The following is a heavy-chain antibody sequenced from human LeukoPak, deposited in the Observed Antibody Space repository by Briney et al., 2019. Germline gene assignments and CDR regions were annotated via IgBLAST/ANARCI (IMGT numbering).Heavy chain of an antibody. CDR1: GGTFSRYA. D-gene: IGHD2-15*01. CDR3: ARSRGSCYSCGDY. J-gene: IGHJ4*02. CDR2: IIPIFGTA. V-gene: IGHV1-69*13. Sequence: SVKVSCKASGGTFSRYAINWVRQAPGQGLEWMGGIIPIFGTANYAQKFQGRVTITADESTSTAYMELSGLRSEDTAVYYCARSRGSCYSCGDYWGQGTLVTVSS.